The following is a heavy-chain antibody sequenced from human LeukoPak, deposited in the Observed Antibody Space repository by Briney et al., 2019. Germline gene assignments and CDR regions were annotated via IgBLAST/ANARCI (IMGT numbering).Heavy chain of an antibody. CDR2: MNANSCYT. J-gene: IGHJ4*02. CDR1: VYTFTNYD. CDR3: ARAGIITFGGVS. V-gene: IGHV1-8*01. Sequence: ASVTVSCKASVYTFTNYDINWLRQATGQPLEWMGWMNANSCYTGHAQYFPGRVTMNTNSSIWTEWMQLSGVRVEDTGVYYCARAGIITFGGVSWGEGTLVTVSS. D-gene: IGHD3-16*01.